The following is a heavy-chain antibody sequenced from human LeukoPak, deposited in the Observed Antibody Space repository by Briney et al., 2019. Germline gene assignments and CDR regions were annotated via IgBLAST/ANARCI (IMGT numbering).Heavy chain of an antibody. D-gene: IGHD7-27*01. J-gene: IGHJ4*02. CDR3: ARDTAVTGVYDY. CDR1: GFTFSSYS. V-gene: IGHV3-21*01. CDR2: ISSSSSYI. Sequence: GGSLRLSCAASGFTFSSYSMNWVRQAPGKGLEWVSSISSSSSYIYYADSVKGRFTISRGNAKNSLYLQMNSLRAEDTAVYYCARDTAVTGVYDYWGQGTLVTVSS.